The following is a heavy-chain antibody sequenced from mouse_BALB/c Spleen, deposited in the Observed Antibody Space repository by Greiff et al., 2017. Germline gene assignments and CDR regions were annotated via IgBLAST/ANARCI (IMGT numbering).Heavy chain of an antibody. J-gene: IGHJ1*01. CDR3: ARQANWDGYWYFDV. CDR1: GFSLTGYG. V-gene: IGHV2-6-7*01. D-gene: IGHD4-1*01. Sequence: VQLVESGPGLVAPSQSLSITCTVSGFSLTGYGVNWVRQPPGKGLEWLGMIWGDGSTDYNSALKSRLSISKDNSKSQVFLKMNSLQTDDTARYYCARQANWDGYWYFDVWGAGTTVTVSS. CDR2: IWGDGST.